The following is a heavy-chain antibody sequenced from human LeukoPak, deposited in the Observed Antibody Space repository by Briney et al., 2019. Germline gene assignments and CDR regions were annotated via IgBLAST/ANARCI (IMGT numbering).Heavy chain of an antibody. CDR3: ARWGITGSRVYYYYYMDV. Sequence: GESLQISCQGSGYSFTSYWIGWVRQMPGKGLEWMGIIYPGDSDTRYSPSFQGQVTISADKSISTAYLQWSSLKASDTAMYYCARWGITGSRVYYYYYMDVWGKGTTVTVSS. CDR1: GYSFTSYW. CDR2: IYPGDSDT. V-gene: IGHV5-51*01. D-gene: IGHD1-20*01. J-gene: IGHJ6*03.